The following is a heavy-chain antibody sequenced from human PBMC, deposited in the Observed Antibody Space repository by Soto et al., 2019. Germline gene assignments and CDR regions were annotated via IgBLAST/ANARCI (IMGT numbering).Heavy chain of an antibody. CDR1: GGSISSSSYY. V-gene: IGHV4-39*01. D-gene: IGHD2-15*01. CDR3: ARKVKDIVVVVAASRAFDI. J-gene: IGHJ3*02. Sequence: TLSLTCTVSGGSISSSSYYWGWIRQPPGKGLEWIGSIYYSGSTYYNPSLKSRVTISVDTSKNQFSLKLSSVTAADTAVCYCARKVKDIVVVVAASRAFDIWGQGTMVTVSS. CDR2: IYYSGST.